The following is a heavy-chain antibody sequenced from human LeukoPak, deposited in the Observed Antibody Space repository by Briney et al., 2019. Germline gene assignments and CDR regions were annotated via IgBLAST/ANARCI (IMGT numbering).Heavy chain of an antibody. J-gene: IGHJ3*02. Sequence: GGSLRLSCAASGFTFSSYWMYWVCHGPGKGLELVSNIKKDGSGKYYVDSVKGRFTISRDNAKNSLYLQMNSLRAEDTAVYYCASSITIFVVVYSDAFDIWGQGTMVTVSS. V-gene: IGHV3-7*01. CDR3: ASSITIFVVVYSDAFDI. CDR2: IKKDGSGK. D-gene: IGHD3-3*01. CDR1: GFTFSSYW.